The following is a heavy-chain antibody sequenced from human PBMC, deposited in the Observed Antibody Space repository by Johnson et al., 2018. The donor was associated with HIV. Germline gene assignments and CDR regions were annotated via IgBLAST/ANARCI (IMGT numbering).Heavy chain of an antibody. V-gene: IGHV3-30*02. J-gene: IGHJ3*02. Sequence: QVQVVESGGGVVQPGGSLRLSCAASAFTFSSFGMHWVRQAPGKGLEWVSFIRSDGINKYYVDSVKGRFTISRDNSKNTLYLQMNSLRAEDTAVYYCAKDQGKAVAAPDAFDIWGQGTMVTVSS. CDR2: IRSDGINK. D-gene: IGHD6-19*01. CDR3: AKDQGKAVAAPDAFDI. CDR1: AFTFSSFG.